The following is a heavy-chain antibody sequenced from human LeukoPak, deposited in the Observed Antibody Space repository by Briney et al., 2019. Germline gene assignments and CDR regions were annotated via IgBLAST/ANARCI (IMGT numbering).Heavy chain of an antibody. Sequence: GGSLRLSCAASGFSVGSNAMFWVRQTPGKGLEWVSHFGGSGDSTYYADSVKGRFTISRDSSTNTFYLRMNSLRAEGTAVYYCAKARRGLGYYFDDWGQGTLVTVSS. CDR3: AKARRGLGYYFDD. J-gene: IGHJ4*02. CDR2: FGGSGDST. CDR1: GFSVGSNA. V-gene: IGHV3-23*01. D-gene: IGHD1-14*01.